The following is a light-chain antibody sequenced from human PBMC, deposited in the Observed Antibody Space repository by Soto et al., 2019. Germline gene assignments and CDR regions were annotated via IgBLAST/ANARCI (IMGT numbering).Light chain of an antibody. CDR3: LLFYGGARV. CDR1: TGAVTSGHY. V-gene: IGLV7-46*01. Sequence: QTVVTQEPSLTVSPGGTVTLTCGSSTGAVTSGHYPYWFQQKPGQAPRTLIYDSSNKHSWTPARFSGSLLGGKAALTLSGAQPEDEADYYCLLFYGGARVFDGGTKLTVL. CDR2: DSS. J-gene: IGLJ3*02.